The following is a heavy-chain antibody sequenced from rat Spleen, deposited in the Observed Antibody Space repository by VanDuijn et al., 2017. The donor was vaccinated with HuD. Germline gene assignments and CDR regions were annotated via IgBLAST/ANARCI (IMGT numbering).Heavy chain of an antibody. J-gene: IGHJ4*01. Sequence: QVQLKESGPGLVQPSRTLSLTCTVSGFSLTSYGVSWVRQPPGKGLEWIAAIWSGGSTYYNSALKSRLSISRDTSKSQVLLKMNSLQTEDTARYFCARCLGRGVMDAWGRGASVTVSS. CDR1: GFSLTSYG. CDR3: ARCLGRGVMDA. CDR2: IWSGGST. D-gene: IGHD5-1*01. V-gene: IGHV2S8*01.